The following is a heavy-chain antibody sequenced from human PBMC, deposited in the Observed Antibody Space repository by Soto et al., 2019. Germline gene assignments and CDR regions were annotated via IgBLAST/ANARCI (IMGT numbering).Heavy chain of an antibody. CDR1: GYTVTSYY. D-gene: IGHD3-22*01. V-gene: IGHV1-46*01. Sequence: ASVKVSCKASGYTVTSYYMRWVRQAPGQGLEWMGIINPSGGSTSYAQKFQGRVTMTRDTSTSTVYMELSSLRSEDTAVYYCARSLNRYSSGYLWAFDIWGQGTMVTVSS. CDR3: ARSLNRYSSGYLWAFDI. CDR2: INPSGGST. J-gene: IGHJ3*02.